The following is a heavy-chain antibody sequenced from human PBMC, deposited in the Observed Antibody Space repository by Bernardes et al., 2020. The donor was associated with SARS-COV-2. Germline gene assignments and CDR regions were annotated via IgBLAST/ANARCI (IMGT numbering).Heavy chain of an antibody. V-gene: IGHV3-74*01. D-gene: IGHD3-10*02. CDR2: LDNYGRTV. Sequence: GGSLRLSRAASGYTFSRFWMHWVRQVPGMGLMWVSRLDNYGRTVDYADSVKGRFTISRDNARDTLYLQMNNLRAEDTAVYYCAVDVAGEFGTWGQGTLVTVSS. CDR3: AVDVAGEFGT. CDR1: GYTFSRFW. J-gene: IGHJ5*02.